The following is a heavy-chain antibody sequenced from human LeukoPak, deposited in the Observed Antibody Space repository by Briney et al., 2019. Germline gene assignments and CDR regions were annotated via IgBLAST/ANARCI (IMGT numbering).Heavy chain of an antibody. CDR2: IRNDGSIK. D-gene: IGHD2-21*02. J-gene: IGHJ4*02. CDR3: ARGDCSGDCYHPLYY. CDR1: GFTFSTYA. Sequence: PGGSLRLSCAVSGFTFSTYAMHWVRQAPGQGLDWVAFIRNDGSIKYYEDSVKGRFTISRDNSKSTLYLQMNSLRTEDTAIYYCARGDCSGDCYHPLYYWGQGSLVTVSS. V-gene: IGHV3-30*02.